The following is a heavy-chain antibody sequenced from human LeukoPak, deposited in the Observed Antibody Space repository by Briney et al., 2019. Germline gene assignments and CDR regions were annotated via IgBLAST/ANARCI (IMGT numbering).Heavy chain of an antibody. D-gene: IGHD6-13*01. CDR3: ARADYHSRRFDY. J-gene: IGHJ4*02. CDR2: INHSRST. Sequence: PSETLSLTCVVYGGSFSAYYWSWIRQPPGKGLEWIGEINHSRSTYYNPSLKSRVTISLDTSKNQFSLKLSSVTAADTAVYYCARADYHSRRFDYWGQGTLVTVSS. V-gene: IGHV4-34*01. CDR1: GGSFSAYY.